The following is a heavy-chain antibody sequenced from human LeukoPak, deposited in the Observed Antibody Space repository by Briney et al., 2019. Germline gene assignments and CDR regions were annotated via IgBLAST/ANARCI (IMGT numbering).Heavy chain of an antibody. J-gene: IGHJ5*02. CDR1: GGSLSSGGYY. CDR2: TYYSRRT. V-gene: IGHV4-31*03. Sequence: SQTLSLTCTVSGGSLSSGGYYWSWIRQHPGKGLEGIAHTYYSRRTYYNPSLKSRVTISVDTSKNQFSRKLSSVTAADTAVYYCARDHSVGSGGNWFDPWGQGTLVTVSS. CDR3: ARDHSVGSGGNWFDP. D-gene: IGHD3-10*01.